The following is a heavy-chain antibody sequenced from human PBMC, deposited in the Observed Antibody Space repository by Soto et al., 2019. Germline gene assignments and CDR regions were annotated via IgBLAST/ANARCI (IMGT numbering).Heavy chain of an antibody. CDR3: ARSLLRVILPLGY. J-gene: IGHJ4*02. V-gene: IGHV1-2*02. CDR1: GYTFSGYY. D-gene: IGHD3-3*02. Sequence: VASVKVSFKASGYTFSGYYMHWLRQAPGQGLEWMGWINTLSGDTSFPQKFQGRLAMTRDTSIDTAFMEVSRLTSDDTAIYYCARSLLRVILPLGYWGQGTLVTVSS. CDR2: INTLSGDT.